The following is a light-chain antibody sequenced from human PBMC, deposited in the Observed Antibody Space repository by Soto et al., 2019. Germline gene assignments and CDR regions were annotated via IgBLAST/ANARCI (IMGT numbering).Light chain of an antibody. CDR2: NAS. CDR3: QQYETFSGT. CDR1: QSVRGW. Sequence: DIQMTLSPTTLSASVGDTVTVTCRANQSVRGWSAWYQQRHADAPNLLNYNASTLPHGATTRFNVNISGTKFTLTIASLQPNDYATYYCQQYETFSGTFGTGTKVDIK. J-gene: IGKJ1*01. V-gene: IGKV1-5*01.